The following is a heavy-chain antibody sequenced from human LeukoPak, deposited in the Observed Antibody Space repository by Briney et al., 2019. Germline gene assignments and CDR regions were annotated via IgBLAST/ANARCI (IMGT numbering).Heavy chain of an antibody. Sequence: PSENLSLTCTVSGGSIGTYYWSWIRQPPGKGLEWIGYIYYSGSANYNPSLKSRVTISVDTSKNQFSLKLSSVTAADTAVYYCASRVYDSSGYYPLDYWGQGTLVTVSS. J-gene: IGHJ4*02. CDR1: GGSIGTYY. D-gene: IGHD3-22*01. V-gene: IGHV4-59*01. CDR2: IYYSGSA. CDR3: ASRVYDSSGYYPLDY.